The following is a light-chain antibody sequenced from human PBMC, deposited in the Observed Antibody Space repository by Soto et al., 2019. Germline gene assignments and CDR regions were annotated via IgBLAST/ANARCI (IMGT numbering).Light chain of an antibody. J-gene: IGLJ1*01. CDR1: SSDVGRYNY. CDR2: GVS. Sequence: QSVLTQPASASGSPGQSVTFSCTGTSSDVGRYNYVSWYQQHPGKAPKLLIYGVSQRPSGVPDRFSGSKSGNTASLTVSGLQDEDEGYYYCSSYAGSNIYVYRTGTKVT. V-gene: IGLV2-8*01. CDR3: SSYAGSNIYV.